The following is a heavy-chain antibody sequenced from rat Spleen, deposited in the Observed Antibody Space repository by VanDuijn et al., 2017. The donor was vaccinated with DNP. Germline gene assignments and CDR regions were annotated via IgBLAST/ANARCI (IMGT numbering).Heavy chain of an antibody. V-gene: IGHV5-31*01. J-gene: IGHJ2*01. D-gene: IGHD3-8*01. CDR3: TSNPHIRTAAPFDY. Sequence: EVQLVESGGGPVQPGRSLKLSCVASGFIFSNYWMTWIRQAPGKGLEWVASITNTGDGSYYSDSVKGRFSISRDNTKSTLYLQVNSLRSEDTATYFCTSNPHIRTAAPFDYWGQGVMVTVSS. CDR1: GFIFSNYW. CDR2: ITNTGDGS.